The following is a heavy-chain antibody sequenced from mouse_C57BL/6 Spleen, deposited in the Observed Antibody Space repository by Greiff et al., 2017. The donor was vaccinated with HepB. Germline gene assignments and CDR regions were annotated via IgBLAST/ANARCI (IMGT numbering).Heavy chain of an antibody. Sequence: QVQLQQPGAELVRPGSSVKLSCKASGYTFTSYWMHWVKQRPIQGLEWIGNIDPSDSETHYNQKFKDKATLTVDKSSSTAYMQLSSLTSEDSAVYYWARMGYDEENFAYWGQGTLVTVSA. CDR3: ARMGYDEENFAY. CDR1: GYTFTSYW. CDR2: IDPSDSET. J-gene: IGHJ3*01. V-gene: IGHV1-52*01. D-gene: IGHD2-2*01.